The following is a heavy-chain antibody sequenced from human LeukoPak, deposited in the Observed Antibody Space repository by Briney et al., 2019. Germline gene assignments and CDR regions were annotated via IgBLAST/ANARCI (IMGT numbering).Heavy chain of an antibody. CDR1: GGSISSNSYY. V-gene: IGHV4-39*07. D-gene: IGHD3-22*01. CDR2: IYYSGST. CDR3: GREYSSGYYYFYAFDI. Sequence: SETLSLTCTVSGGSISSNSYYWGWIRQPPGKGLEWIGSIYYSGSTYYNPSLKSRVTISVDTSKNQFSLKLSSVTAADTAVYYCGREYSSGYYYFYAFDIWGQGTMVTVSS. J-gene: IGHJ3*02.